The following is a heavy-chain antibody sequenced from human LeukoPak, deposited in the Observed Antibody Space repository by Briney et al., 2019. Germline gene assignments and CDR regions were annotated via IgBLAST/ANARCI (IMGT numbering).Heavy chain of an antibody. CDR3: ARVGNGRSWDY. CDR2: ISLGNSTM. Sequence: GGSLRLSCAASGFTFSSFTMNWARQVPGKGLEWISYISLGNSTMFYADSVKGRFTISRDNAKNSLFLQMNSLRDDDTAVYYCARVGNGRSWDYWGQGTLVSVSS. CDR1: GFTFSSFT. D-gene: IGHD2-15*01. V-gene: IGHV3-48*02. J-gene: IGHJ4*02.